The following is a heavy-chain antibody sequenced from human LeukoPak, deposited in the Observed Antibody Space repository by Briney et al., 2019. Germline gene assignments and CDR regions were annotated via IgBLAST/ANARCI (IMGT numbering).Heavy chain of an antibody. CDR3: ARRGSYYGPFDY. V-gene: IGHV4-59*08. CDR1: GGSISSYY. CDR2: IYYSGST. D-gene: IGHD1-26*01. Sequence: SETLSLTCTVSGGSISSYYWSWIRQPPGKGLEWIGYIYYSGSTNYNPSLKSRVTISVDTSKNQFSLKLSSVTAADTAAYYCARRGSYYGPFDYWGQGTLVTVSS. J-gene: IGHJ4*02.